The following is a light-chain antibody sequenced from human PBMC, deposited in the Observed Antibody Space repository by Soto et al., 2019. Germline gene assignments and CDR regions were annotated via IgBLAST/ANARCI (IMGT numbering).Light chain of an antibody. J-gene: IGKJ1*01. CDR2: AAS. CDR1: QNVSSY. Sequence: EVVLTQSPATLSLSPGERATLSCRASQNVSSYLAWYQQKPGQAPRLLIYAASNRATGIPARFSGSGSGTDFTLTVSSLEPEDFAVYYCQQRSDWPRTFGQGTKVEIK. CDR3: QQRSDWPRT. V-gene: IGKV3-11*01.